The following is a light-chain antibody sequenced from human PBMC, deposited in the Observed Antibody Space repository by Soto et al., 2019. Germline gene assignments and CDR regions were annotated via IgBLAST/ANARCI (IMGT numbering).Light chain of an antibody. CDR2: GAS. CDR3: QHYNNWPPRYT. J-gene: IGKJ2*01. Sequence: EIVMTQSPATLSVSPGERATLSCRASQSVTSNLAWYQQKPGQAPRLLIYGASTRATGIPARFSGSGSGTVFTLTISSLQSEDFAVYYCQHYNNWPPRYTFGQGTMLEIK. V-gene: IGKV3-15*01. CDR1: QSVTSN.